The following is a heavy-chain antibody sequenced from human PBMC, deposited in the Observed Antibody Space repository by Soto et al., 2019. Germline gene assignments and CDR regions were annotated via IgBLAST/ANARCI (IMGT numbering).Heavy chain of an antibody. CDR2: ISAYNGNT. D-gene: IGHD2-15*01. CDR1: GYTFTSDG. V-gene: IGHV1-18*01. Sequence: ASVKVSCKASGYTFTSDGISWVRQAHGQGLEWMGWISAYNGNTNYAQKLQGRVTMTTDTSTSTAYMEMRSLRSDDTAVYYCARVNIVVVVAARYYGMDVWGQGTTFTVSS. J-gene: IGHJ6*02. CDR3: ARVNIVVVVAARYYGMDV.